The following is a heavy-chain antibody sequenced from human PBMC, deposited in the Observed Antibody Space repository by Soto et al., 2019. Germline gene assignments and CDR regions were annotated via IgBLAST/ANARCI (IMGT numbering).Heavy chain of an antibody. J-gene: IGHJ4*02. V-gene: IGHV3-7*01. Sequence: GGYLRLSCAASGFTFRNYWMSWVLQTPWRGLEWVANIKEDGSEQKYVDSVKGRFTISTDNAKNSLYLQWNSLRAEDTAVYYYARDNCWEPPLDYWGQGT. CDR2: IKEDGSEQ. D-gene: IGHD1-1*01. CDR3: ARDNCWEPPLDY. CDR1: GFTFRNYW.